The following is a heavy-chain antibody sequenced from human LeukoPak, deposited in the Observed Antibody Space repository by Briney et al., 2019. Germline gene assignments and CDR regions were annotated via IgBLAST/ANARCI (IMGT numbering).Heavy chain of an antibody. J-gene: IGHJ4*02. Sequence: GGSLRLSCAASGVSFSSYSMNCVRQAPGKGLECGSYISGSMSTIYYADSVKGRFTISRDNAKNSLYLQMNSLRAEDTAVYYCARQRAGFTVTTSDYWGQGTLVTVSS. CDR1: GVSFSSYS. D-gene: IGHD4-17*01. CDR2: ISGSMSTI. V-gene: IGHV3-48*01. CDR3: ARQRAGFTVTTSDY.